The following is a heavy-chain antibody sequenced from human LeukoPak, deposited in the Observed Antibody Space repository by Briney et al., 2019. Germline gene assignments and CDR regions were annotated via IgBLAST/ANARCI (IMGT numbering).Heavy chain of an antibody. Sequence: SETLSLTCTVSGGSISSYYWSWIRQPPGKGLEWIGYIYYSGSTNYNPSLKSRVTISVDTSKNQFSLKLSSVTAADTAVYYCARAPGRGSSWSDYWGQGTLVTVSP. CDR2: IYYSGST. D-gene: IGHD6-13*01. V-gene: IGHV4-59*01. J-gene: IGHJ4*02. CDR3: ARAPGRGSSWSDY. CDR1: GGSISSYY.